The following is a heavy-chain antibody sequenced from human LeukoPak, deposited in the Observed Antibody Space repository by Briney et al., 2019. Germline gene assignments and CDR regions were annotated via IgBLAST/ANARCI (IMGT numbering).Heavy chain of an antibody. Sequence: GGSLRLSCAASGFSVSNNYMDWVRQAPGKGLEWVSVIYSGGSTFYADSVKGRFTISRDNSKNTLYLQMNNLRAEDTAVYYCARGPDYFDCWGQGTLVTVSS. CDR2: IYSGGST. CDR1: GFSVSNNY. CDR3: ARGPDYFDC. J-gene: IGHJ4*02. V-gene: IGHV3-66*01.